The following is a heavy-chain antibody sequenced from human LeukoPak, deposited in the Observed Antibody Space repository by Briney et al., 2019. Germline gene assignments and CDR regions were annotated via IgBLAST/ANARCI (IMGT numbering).Heavy chain of an antibody. J-gene: IGHJ4*02. V-gene: IGHV1-46*01. D-gene: IGHD1-14*01. CDR2: INPSGST. Sequence: ASVKVSCKASGYTFIKYYLHWVRQGPRQGPEWLGIINPSGSTNYAQKFEGRVTMTSDMSTSTVYMELNSLTSEDTAVYYCARDVAPPPGPVHYFDYWGQGTLVTVSS. CDR1: GYTFIKYY. CDR3: ARDVAPPPGPVHYFDY.